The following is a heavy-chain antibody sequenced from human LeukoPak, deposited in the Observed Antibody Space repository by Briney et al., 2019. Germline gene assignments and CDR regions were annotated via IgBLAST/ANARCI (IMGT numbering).Heavy chain of an antibody. CDR2: ISSNGGST. V-gene: IGHV3-64*01. CDR1: GFTFSNFA. CDR3: ARGGSDDWYSYFDY. J-gene: IGHJ4*02. Sequence: GGSLRLSCAATGFTFSNFAMYWVRQAPGKGLEYVSAISSNGGSTNYASAVKGRFTISRDNSKSTLYLQMGSLRAEDMAVYYCARGGSDDWYSYFDYWGQGALVTVSS. D-gene: IGHD1-26*01.